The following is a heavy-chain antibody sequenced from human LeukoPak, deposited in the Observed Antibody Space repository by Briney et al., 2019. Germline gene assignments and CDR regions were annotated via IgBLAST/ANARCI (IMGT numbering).Heavy chain of an antibody. CDR1: GGTFTSYA. CDR2: IIPILGIA. J-gene: IGHJ4*02. V-gene: IGHV1-69*04. Sequence: GASVKVSCKASGGTFTSYAISWVRQAPGQGLEWMGRIIPILGIANYAQKFQGRVTITADKSTSTAYMELSSLRSEDTAVYYCARQYSSSSDYWGQGTLVTVSS. D-gene: IGHD6-6*01. CDR3: ARQYSSSSDY.